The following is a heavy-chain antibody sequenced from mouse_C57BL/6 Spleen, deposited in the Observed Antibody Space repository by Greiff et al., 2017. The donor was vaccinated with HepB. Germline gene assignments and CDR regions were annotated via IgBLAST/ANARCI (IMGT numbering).Heavy chain of an antibody. J-gene: IGHJ1*03. CDR3: ARLGSYYSNPYGYFDV. V-gene: IGHV1-69*01. CDR1: GYTFTSYW. CDR2: IDPSDRYT. Sequence: QVQLQQPGAELVMPGASGKLSCKASGYTFTSYWMHWVKQRPGQGLEWIGEIDPSDRYTNYNQKCKGKSTFTVDKSSSPAYMQLSSLTSAHSAVYYCARLGSYYSNPYGYFDVWGTGTTVTGSS. D-gene: IGHD2-5*01.